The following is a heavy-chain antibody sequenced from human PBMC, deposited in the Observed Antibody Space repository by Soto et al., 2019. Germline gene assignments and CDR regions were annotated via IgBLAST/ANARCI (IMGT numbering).Heavy chain of an antibody. J-gene: IGHJ4*02. V-gene: IGHV3-7*03. CDR2: IKKDGSEK. Sequence: PGGSLRLSCGASGISTSSYWMGWVRQAPGRGLEWVASIKKDGSEKYYMDSLKGRFTISRDNALNSLYLQMNSLRAEDTAVYFCVTGYHSDYWGQGTLVIVSS. CDR1: GISTSSYW. D-gene: IGHD5-18*01. CDR3: VTGYHSDY.